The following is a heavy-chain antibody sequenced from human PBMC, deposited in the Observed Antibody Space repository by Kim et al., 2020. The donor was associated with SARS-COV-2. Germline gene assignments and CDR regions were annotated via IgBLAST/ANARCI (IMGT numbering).Heavy chain of an antibody. V-gene: IGHV4-34*04. CDR3: ARGLSDSSGYYQIDY. J-gene: IGHJ4*02. Sequence: PNLTSRAAISVDTSKNPFSLKLSSVTAADTAVYYCARGLSDSSGYYQIDYWGQGTLVTVSS. D-gene: IGHD3-22*01.